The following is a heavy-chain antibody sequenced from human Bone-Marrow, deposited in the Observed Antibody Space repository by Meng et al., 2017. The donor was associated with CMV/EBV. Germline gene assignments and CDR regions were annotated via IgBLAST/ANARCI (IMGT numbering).Heavy chain of an antibody. Sequence: GGSLRLSCAVSGFTFTNAWVSWVRQAPGKGLEWVGRIKSKTDGGTTDYAAPVKGRFTISRDDSKNTLYLQMNSLKTEDTAVYYCTTDYSHYYYYGMDVWGQGTTVTVSS. CDR3: TTDYSHYYYYGMDV. V-gene: IGHV3-15*01. D-gene: IGHD2-21*01. CDR1: GFTFTNAW. J-gene: IGHJ6*02. CDR2: IKSKTDGGTT.